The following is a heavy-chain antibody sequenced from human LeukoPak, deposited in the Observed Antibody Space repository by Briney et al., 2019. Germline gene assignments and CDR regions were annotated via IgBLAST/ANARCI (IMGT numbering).Heavy chain of an antibody. CDR2: IRGSGGST. J-gene: IGHJ4*02. D-gene: IGHD2-15*01. CDR3: ATPLYCSGGSCSGKHPDY. Sequence: GGSLRLSCAASGFTFSSYAMSWVRQAPGKGLEWVSAIRGSGGSTYYADSVKGRFTISRDNSKNTLYLQMNSLRAEDTAVYYCATPLYCSGGSCSGKHPDYWGQGTLVTVSS. V-gene: IGHV3-23*01. CDR1: GFTFSSYA.